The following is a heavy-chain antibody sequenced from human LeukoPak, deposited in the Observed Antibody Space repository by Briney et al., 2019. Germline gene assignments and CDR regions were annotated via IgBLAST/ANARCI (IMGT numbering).Heavy chain of an antibody. CDR1: GFTFDDFA. Sequence: GGSPRLSCAASGFTFDDFAMHWVRPAPGEGLEWVSLISRDGDNTYYADSVKGRFTISRDNSKNSLYLQMNSLRTEDTSFYYCSKASSSWSELEYWGQGTLVTVSS. D-gene: IGHD6-13*01. CDR2: ISRDGDNT. CDR3: SKASSSWSELEY. V-gene: IGHV3-43*01. J-gene: IGHJ4*02.